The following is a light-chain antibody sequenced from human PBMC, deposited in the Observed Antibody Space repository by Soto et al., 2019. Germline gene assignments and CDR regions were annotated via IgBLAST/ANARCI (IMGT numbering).Light chain of an antibody. CDR2: EGT. V-gene: IGLV2-23*01. CDR3: CSYAGSSTFWV. J-gene: IGLJ3*02. Sequence: QSALTQPASVSGSPGQSITISCTGTSGDIGSFDLVSWFQQHPDKAPKLMIYEGTKRPSGVSNRFSGSKSGNTASLTISGLQAEDEADHHCCSYAGSSTFWVFGGGTKVTVL. CDR1: SGDIGSFDL.